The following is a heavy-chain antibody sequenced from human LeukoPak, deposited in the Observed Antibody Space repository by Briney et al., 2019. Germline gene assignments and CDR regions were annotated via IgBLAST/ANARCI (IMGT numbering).Heavy chain of an antibody. CDR2: IRFDGSNK. CDR1: GFTFSSYG. V-gene: IGHV3-30*02. CDR3: AKASGLAAAGYFDY. J-gene: IGHJ4*02. D-gene: IGHD6-13*01. Sequence: QSGGSLRPSCAASGFTFSSYGMLCVRQAPGKGLEWVAFIRFDGSNKYYADSMKGRFTISRDNSKDTLYLQMNSLRAEDTAVYYCAKASGLAAAGYFDYWGQGTLVTVSS.